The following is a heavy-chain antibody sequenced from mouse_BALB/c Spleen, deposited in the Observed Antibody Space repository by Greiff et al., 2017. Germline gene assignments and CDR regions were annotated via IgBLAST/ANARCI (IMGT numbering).Heavy chain of an antibody. CDR1: GFSLTSYG. J-gene: IGHJ4*01. CDR2: IWAGGST. V-gene: IGHV2-9*02. Sequence: VQLVESGPGLVAPSQSLSITCTVSGFSLTSYGVHWVRQPPGKGLEWLGVIWAGGSTNYNSALMSRLSISKDNSKSQVFLKMNSLQTDDTAMYYCARGTTMITTFAMDYWGQGTSVTVSS. CDR3: ARGTTMITTFAMDY. D-gene: IGHD2-4*01.